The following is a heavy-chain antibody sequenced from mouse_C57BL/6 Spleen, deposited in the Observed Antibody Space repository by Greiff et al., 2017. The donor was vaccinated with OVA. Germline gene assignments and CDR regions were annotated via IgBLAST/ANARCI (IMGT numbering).Heavy chain of an antibody. CDR1: GYAFSSSW. CDR3: APGDNDDAMDY. V-gene: IGHV1-82*01. J-gene: IGHJ4*01. CDR2: IYPGDGDT. Sequence: VQLQQSGPELVKPGASVKLSCKASGYAFSSSWMNWVKQRPGQGLEWIGRIYPGDGDTNYNGKFKGKATLTADKSSSTAYMQLSSLTSEDSAVYYCAPGDNDDAMDYWGQGTSVTVSS. D-gene: IGHD2-4*01.